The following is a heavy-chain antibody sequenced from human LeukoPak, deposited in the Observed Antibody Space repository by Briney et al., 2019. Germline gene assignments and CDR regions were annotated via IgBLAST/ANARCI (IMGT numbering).Heavy chain of an antibody. J-gene: IGHJ4*02. V-gene: IGHV4-39*07. CDR2: IYYSGSP. CDR3: ARCRGGSCDYFDH. CDR1: GGSISSSSYY. Sequence: KPAETLSLTCTVSGGSISSSSYYWGWIRPPPGKGLEWIGSIYYSGSPYCNPPLKSRVNISVDPSKNQFSLKLSSLTAPDTAVYYCARCRGGSCDYFDHWGQGTLVPVSS. D-gene: IGHD1-26*01.